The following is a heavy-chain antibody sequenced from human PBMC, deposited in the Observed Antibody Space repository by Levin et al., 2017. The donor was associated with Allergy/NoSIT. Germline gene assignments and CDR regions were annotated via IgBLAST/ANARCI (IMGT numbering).Heavy chain of an antibody. Sequence: GGSLRLSCAASGFTFDDYAMHWVRQAPGKGLEWVSGISWNSGSIGYADSVKGRFTISRDNAKNSLYLQMNSLRAEDTALYYCAKDMEWELHYFDYWGQGTLVTVSS. D-gene: IGHD1-26*01. J-gene: IGHJ4*02. CDR3: AKDMEWELHYFDY. CDR2: ISWNSGSI. V-gene: IGHV3-9*01. CDR1: GFTFDDYA.